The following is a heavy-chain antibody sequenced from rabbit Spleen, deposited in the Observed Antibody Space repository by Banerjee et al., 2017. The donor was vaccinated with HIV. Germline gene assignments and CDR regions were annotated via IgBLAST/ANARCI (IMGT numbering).Heavy chain of an antibody. CDR1: GFDFSSYG. D-gene: IGHD6-1*01. CDR2: IDPVFGSA. V-gene: IGHV1S47*01. Sequence: QEQLVESGGGLVTPGGSLTLTCKASGFDFSSYGVSWVRQSPGKGLEWIGNIDPVFGSASYASWVNGRFTISSHNAQNTLYLQLNSLTAADTATYFCVRGSYYTYGYAGYAYATSAFDPWGPGTLVTVS. CDR3: VRGSYYTYGYAGYAYATSAFDP. J-gene: IGHJ2*01.